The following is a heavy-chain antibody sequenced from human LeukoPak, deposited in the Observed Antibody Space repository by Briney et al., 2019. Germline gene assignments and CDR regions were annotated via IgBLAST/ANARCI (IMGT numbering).Heavy chain of an antibody. D-gene: IGHD3-16*02. Sequence: SETLSLTCAVYGGSFSGYYWSWIRQPPGKGLEWIGEINHSGSTNYNPSLKSRVTLSVDTSKNQFSLKLSSVNAADTAVFYCARRVWGSYRYTDFDYWAREPWSPSPQ. J-gene: IGHJ4*02. CDR1: GGSFSGYY. CDR2: INHSGST. V-gene: IGHV4-34*01. CDR3: ARRVWGSYRYTDFDY.